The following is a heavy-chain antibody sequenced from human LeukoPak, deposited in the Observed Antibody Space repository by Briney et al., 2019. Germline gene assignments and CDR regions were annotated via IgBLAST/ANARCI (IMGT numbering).Heavy chain of an antibody. CDR1: GYTFTHYA. J-gene: IGHJ6*02. CDR2: ISAYNGNT. CDR3: ARPNDSGWPLGVMDV. Sequence: GASVKVSCKTSGYTFTHYAISWVRQAPGQGLEWMGWISAYNGNTNYAQKFQGRVTMTTDASTSTAYMELRNLTSDDTALYYCARPNDSGWPLGVMDVWGQGSTVTVSS. V-gene: IGHV1-18*01. D-gene: IGHD6-19*01.